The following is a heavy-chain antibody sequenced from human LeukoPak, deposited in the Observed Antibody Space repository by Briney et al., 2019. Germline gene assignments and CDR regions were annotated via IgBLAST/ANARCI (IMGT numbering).Heavy chain of an antibody. Sequence: GASVKVSCKAAGYTFTNYYIHWVRQAPGQGLEWMGWINANRGGTKYAQKLQGRVTMTRDTSISTAYMELSSLTSDDTAVYYCARGVGDYIFPHYNFYMDVWGKGTTVTVSS. J-gene: IGHJ6*03. V-gene: IGHV1-2*02. D-gene: IGHD4-17*01. CDR1: GYTFTNYY. CDR2: INANRGGT. CDR3: ARGVGDYIFPHYNFYMDV.